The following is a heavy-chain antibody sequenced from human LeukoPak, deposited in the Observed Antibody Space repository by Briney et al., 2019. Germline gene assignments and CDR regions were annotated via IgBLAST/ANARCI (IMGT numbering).Heavy chain of an antibody. CDR3: ARDSISGSYVHYDN. V-gene: IGHV7-4-1*02. Sequence: ASVKVSCKASGYTFNRYGMNWLRQAPGQGLEWMGWINTNTGNPTYAQGFTGRFVFSLDTSVSTAYLQINSLKAEDTVVYYCARDSISGSYVHYDNWGQGTLVTVSS. CDR1: GYTFNRYG. J-gene: IGHJ4*02. CDR2: INTNTGNP. D-gene: IGHD1-26*01.